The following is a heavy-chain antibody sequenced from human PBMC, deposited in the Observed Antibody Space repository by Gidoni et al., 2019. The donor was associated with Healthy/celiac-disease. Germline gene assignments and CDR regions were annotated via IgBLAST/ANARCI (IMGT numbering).Heavy chain of an antibody. V-gene: IGHV4-59*01. CDR2: IYYSGST. CDR3: ARVSDSSGYYYPYFDY. D-gene: IGHD3-22*01. CDR1: GGSISSYY. Sequence: QVQLQESGPGLVKPSETLSLTCTVSGGSISSYYWSWIRQPPGKGLEWIGYIYYSGSTNYNPSLKSRVTISVDTSKNQFSLKLSSVTAADTAVYYCARVSDSSGYYYPYFDYWGQGTLVTVSS. J-gene: IGHJ4*02.